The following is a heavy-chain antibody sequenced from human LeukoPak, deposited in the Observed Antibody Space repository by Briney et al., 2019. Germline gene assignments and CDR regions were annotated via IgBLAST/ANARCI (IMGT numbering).Heavy chain of an antibody. D-gene: IGHD2-2*01. Sequence: PSETLSLTCTVSGGSISSYYWSWIRQPAGKGLEWIGRIYTSGSTNYNPSLKSRVTMSVDTSKNQFSLKLSSVTAADTAAYYCARVICSSTSCYLGGYYMDVWGKGATVTVS. V-gene: IGHV4-4*07. CDR1: GGSISSYY. J-gene: IGHJ6*03. CDR2: IYTSGST. CDR3: ARVICSSTSCYLGGYYMDV.